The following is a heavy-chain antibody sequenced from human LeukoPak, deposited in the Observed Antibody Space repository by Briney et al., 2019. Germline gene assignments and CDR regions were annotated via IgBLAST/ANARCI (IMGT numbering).Heavy chain of an antibody. D-gene: IGHD6-13*01. CDR3: ATAGYPGIAAAVNY. J-gene: IGHJ4*02. CDR1: GGTFSSYA. V-gene: IGHV1-69*05. CDR2: IVPVFGTA. Sequence: GASVKVSCKASGGTFSSYAIGWVRQAPEQGLEWIGGIVPVFGTANYARKLQGGVSITTDESTSTAYMELSSLRSEDTAVYYCATAGYPGIAAAVNYWGQGTLVTVSS.